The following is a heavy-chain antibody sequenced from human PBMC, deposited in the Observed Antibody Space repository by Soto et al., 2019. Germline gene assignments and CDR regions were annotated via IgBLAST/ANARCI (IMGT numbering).Heavy chain of an antibody. J-gene: IGHJ5*02. Sequence: SETLSLTCFVSGYSITAGGYYWSWIRHHPGKGLEWIGSFYSSGSIIYNPSLRSRVSISGDTSSNQFPMSLTSVTAADTARYYCARMYSSGSGWFHPWGQGTLVTVSS. V-gene: IGHV4-39*06. CDR2: FYSSGSI. CDR3: ARMYSSGSGWFHP. CDR1: GYSITAGGYY. D-gene: IGHD6-19*01.